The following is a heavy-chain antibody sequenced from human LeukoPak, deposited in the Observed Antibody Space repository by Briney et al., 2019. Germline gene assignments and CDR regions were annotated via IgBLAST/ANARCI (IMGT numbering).Heavy chain of an antibody. CDR2: ISYDGSNK. J-gene: IGHJ4*02. CDR3: AKGSYDYVWGSYRLPAALFDY. V-gene: IGHV3-30*18. D-gene: IGHD3-16*02. Sequence: PGGSLRLSCAASGFTFSSYGMHWVRQAPGKGLEWVAVISYDGSNKYYADSVKGRFTISRDNSKNTLYLQMNSLRAEDTAVYYCAKGSYDYVWGSYRLPAALFDYWGQGTLVTVSS. CDR1: GFTFSSYG.